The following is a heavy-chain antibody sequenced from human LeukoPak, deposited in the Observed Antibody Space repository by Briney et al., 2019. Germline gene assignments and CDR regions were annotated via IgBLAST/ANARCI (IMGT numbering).Heavy chain of an antibody. CDR1: GGTFSSYA. D-gene: IGHD3-22*01. V-gene: IGHV1-69*01. J-gene: IGHJ4*02. CDR3: ARAAITMIVFGSAHGGYFDY. CDR2: IIPIFGTA. Sequence: GSSVKVSCKASGGTFSSYAISWVRQAPGQGLEWMGGIIPIFGTANYAQKFQGRVTITADESTSTAYMELSSLRSEDTAVYYCARAAITMIVFGSAHGGYFDYWGQGTLVTVSS.